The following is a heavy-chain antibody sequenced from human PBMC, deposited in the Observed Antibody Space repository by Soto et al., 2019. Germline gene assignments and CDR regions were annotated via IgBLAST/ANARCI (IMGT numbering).Heavy chain of an antibody. CDR3: AKDVSGAFDI. J-gene: IGHJ3*02. V-gene: IGHV3-30*18. Sequence: QVQLVESGGGVVQPGRSLRLSCAASGFTFSSYGMHWVRQAPGKGLEWVAVISYDGSNKYYADSVKGRFIISRDNSKNPLYLQMNSLRAEDTAVYYCAKDVSGAFDIWGQGTMVTVSS. CDR1: GFTFSSYG. CDR2: ISYDGSNK. D-gene: IGHD3-3*01.